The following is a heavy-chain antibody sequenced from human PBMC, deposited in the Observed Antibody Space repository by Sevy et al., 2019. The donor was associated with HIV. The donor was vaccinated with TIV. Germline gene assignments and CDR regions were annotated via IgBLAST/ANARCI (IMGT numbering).Heavy chain of an antibody. Sequence: GGSLRLSCAASGFTFSSYEMSRVRQAPGKGLEWVAFIRYDGSNKYYADSVKGRFTISRDNSKNTLYLQMNSLRAEDTAVYYCAKVRGYYYDSSGYFDYWGQGTLVTVSS. CDR1: GFTFSSYE. CDR3: AKVRGYYYDSSGYFDY. V-gene: IGHV3-30*02. D-gene: IGHD3-22*01. CDR2: IRYDGSNK. J-gene: IGHJ4*02.